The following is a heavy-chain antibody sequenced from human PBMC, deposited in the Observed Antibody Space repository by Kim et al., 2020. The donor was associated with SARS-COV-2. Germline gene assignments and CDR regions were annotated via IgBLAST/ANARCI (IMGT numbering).Heavy chain of an antibody. V-gene: IGHV3-30*07. D-gene: IGHD6-13*01. CDR3: ARVTIAGSTGGAFDI. Sequence: APGKGLFTIPQDNSKNTLYLQMNSLGAEDTAVYYCARVTIAGSTGGAFDIWGQGTMVTVSS. J-gene: IGHJ3*02.